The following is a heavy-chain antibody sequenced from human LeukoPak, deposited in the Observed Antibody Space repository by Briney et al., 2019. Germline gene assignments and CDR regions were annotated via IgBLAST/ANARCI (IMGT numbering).Heavy chain of an antibody. J-gene: IGHJ5*02. V-gene: IGHV3-30-3*01. Sequence: GRSLGLSCTASGFTFSSYAMHWVRQAPVKGLEWVAVISYDGSTQFYADSVKGRFTISRDNSKNTLDLQMNSLRTDDTAVYFCARGDKAVAFDWFDPWGQGTLVSASS. CDR1: GFTFSSYA. CDR2: ISYDGSTQ. CDR3: ARGDKAVAFDWFDP. D-gene: IGHD6-19*01.